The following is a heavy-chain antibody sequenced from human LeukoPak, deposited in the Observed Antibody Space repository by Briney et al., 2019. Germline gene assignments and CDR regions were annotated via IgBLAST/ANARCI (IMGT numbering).Heavy chain of an antibody. J-gene: IGHJ4*02. V-gene: IGHV3-9*01. CDR2: ISWNSGSI. D-gene: IGHD5-24*01. Sequence: GGSLRLSCAASGFTFYDYAMHWVRQAPGKGLEWVSGISWNSGSIGYADSVKGRFTISRDNAKNSLYLQMNSLRAEDTALYHCAKAQDDYLDYWGQGTLVTVSS. CDR1: GFTFYDYA. CDR3: AKAQDDYLDY.